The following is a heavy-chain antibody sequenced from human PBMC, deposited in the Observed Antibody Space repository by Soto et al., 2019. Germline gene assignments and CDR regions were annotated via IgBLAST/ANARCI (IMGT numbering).Heavy chain of an antibody. V-gene: IGHV2-5*02. CDR2: IYWDDDK. J-gene: IGHJ6*02. Sequence: QITLKESGPTLVKPTQTLTLTCTFSGFSLSTTGVGVGWIRQPPGKALEWLALIYWDDDKRYNPSLNSRLTITKDTSKNQXXLXMXXVDPVDTATYYCVQSRCGGDCLQSYSSHSYYGLDVWGQGTTVPVSS. CDR3: VQSRCGGDCLQSYSSHSYYGLDV. D-gene: IGHD2-21*02. CDR1: GFSLSTTGVG.